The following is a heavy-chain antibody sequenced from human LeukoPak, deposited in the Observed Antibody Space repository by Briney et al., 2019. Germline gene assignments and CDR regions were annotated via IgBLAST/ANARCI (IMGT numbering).Heavy chain of an antibody. CDR3: ARDLYGSGYYFDY. J-gene: IGHJ4*02. CDR1: GGSISSSSYY. V-gene: IGHV4-39*07. CDR2: IYYSGST. Sequence: SETLSLTCTVSGGSISSSSYYWAWIRQSPGKGLEWIANIYYSGSTNYNPSLKSRVTISVDTSKNQFSLKLSSVTAADTAVYYCARDLYGSGYYFDYWGQGTLVAVSS. D-gene: IGHD3-10*01.